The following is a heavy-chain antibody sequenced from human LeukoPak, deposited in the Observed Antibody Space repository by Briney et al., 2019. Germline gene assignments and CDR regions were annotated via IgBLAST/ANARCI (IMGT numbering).Heavy chain of an antibody. J-gene: IGHJ4*02. V-gene: IGHV3-30*03. CDR2: TSSDLNVK. D-gene: IGHD3-10*01. CDR1: GFTFSNYA. Sequence: SGGSLRLSCAASGFTFSNYAMSWVRQAPGKGLEWVAVTSSDLNVKLYADSVKGRFTISRDNSRSTLYLQMNSLRPEDTAIYYCAREGYYGSGSPPSLYFDYWGQGTLVTVSS. CDR3: AREGYYGSGSPPSLYFDY.